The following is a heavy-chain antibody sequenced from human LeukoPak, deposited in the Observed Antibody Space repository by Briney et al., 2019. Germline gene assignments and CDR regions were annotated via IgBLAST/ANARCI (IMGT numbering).Heavy chain of an antibody. CDR1: GFTFSNYA. V-gene: IGHV3-23*01. J-gene: IGHJ4*02. Sequence: GGSLRLSCAAPGFTFSNYAMSWVRQAPGKGLEWVSAMSGSGSSTYYADSVKGRFTISRDNSKNTLHLQKNSLRVEDTAVYYCAAIYCSSSSCYAFDYWGQGTLVTVSS. D-gene: IGHD2-2*01. CDR3: AAIYCSSSSCYAFDY. CDR2: MSGSGSST.